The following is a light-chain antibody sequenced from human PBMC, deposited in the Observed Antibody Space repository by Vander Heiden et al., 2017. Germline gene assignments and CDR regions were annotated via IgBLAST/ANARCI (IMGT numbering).Light chain of an antibody. J-gene: IGLJ3*02. Sequence: QPVFTQPPSVSAAPGQKVTISCTGSSPNIGSDYVSWYQQIPGTAPKLIIYENDKRHTGMPDRFSGSKSGTSATLDITGLQTGDEADYYCGAWDSSLNNWLFGGGTKLTVL. CDR1: SPNIGSDY. CDR2: END. CDR3: GAWDSSLNNWL. V-gene: IGLV1-51*02.